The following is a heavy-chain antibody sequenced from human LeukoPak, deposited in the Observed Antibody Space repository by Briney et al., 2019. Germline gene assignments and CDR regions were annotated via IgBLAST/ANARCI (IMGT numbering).Heavy chain of an antibody. D-gene: IGHD3-22*01. Sequence: ASVKVSCKASGYTFTSYYMHWVRQAPGQGLEWMGIINPSGGSTSYAQKFQGRVTITTDESTSTAYMELSSLRSEDTAVYYCARPVYYYDSSGYYAEYFQHWGQGILVTVSS. CDR1: GYTFTSYY. V-gene: IGHV1-46*01. CDR3: ARPVYYYDSSGYYAEYFQH. CDR2: INPSGGST. J-gene: IGHJ1*01.